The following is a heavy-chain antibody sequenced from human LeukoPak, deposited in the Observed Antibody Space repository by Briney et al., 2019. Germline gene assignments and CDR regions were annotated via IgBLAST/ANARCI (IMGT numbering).Heavy chain of an antibody. CDR3: GGGTMMVRP. V-gene: IGHV4-59*01. Sequence: SGTLSLTCTGSGFSISSYYWRWLRQPPGKGLEWVGYIYYIGSTNYNPSLKSGVTISVDTSKNQFSLKLSSVTAADSAVYYVGGGTMMVRPWGQGTLVTASS. CDR1: GFSISSYY. D-gene: IGHD3-22*01. CDR2: IYYIGST. J-gene: IGHJ1*01.